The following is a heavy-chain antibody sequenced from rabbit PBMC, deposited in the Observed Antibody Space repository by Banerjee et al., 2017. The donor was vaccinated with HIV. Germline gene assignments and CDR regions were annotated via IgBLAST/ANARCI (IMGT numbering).Heavy chain of an antibody. Sequence: EESGGGLVKPGASLTLTCKASGIDFSSSGISWVRQAPGKGPEWIACIYNSDGSTYYASWVNGRFTISRSTSLNTVTLQMTSLTAADTATHFCARIITIPYYFNLWGPGTLVTVS. CDR3: ARIITIPYYFNL. V-gene: IGHV1S47*01. CDR2: IYNSDGST. CDR1: GIDFSSSG. D-gene: IGHD2-1*01. J-gene: IGHJ4*01.